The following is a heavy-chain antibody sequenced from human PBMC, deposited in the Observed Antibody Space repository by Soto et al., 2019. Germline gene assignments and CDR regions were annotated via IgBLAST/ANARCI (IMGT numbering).Heavy chain of an antibody. D-gene: IGHD3-22*01. CDR3: AREDGSGYKFFDY. J-gene: IGHJ4*02. CDR1: GCSISSSNW. V-gene: IGHV4-4*02. Sequence: PSETLSHTCAFSGCSISSSNWWSWVRQPPGKGLEWIGEIYHSGSTNYNPSLKSRVTISVDKSKNQFSLRLTSVTAADTAVYYCAREDGSGYKFFDYWGQGTLVTVSS. CDR2: IYHSGST.